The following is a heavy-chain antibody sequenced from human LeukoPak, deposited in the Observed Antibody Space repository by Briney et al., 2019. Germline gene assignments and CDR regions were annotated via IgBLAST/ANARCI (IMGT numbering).Heavy chain of an antibody. CDR2: IYYSGST. J-gene: IGHJ4*02. CDR3: ARGDGYCSSTSCLLHFDY. V-gene: IGHV4-59*01. D-gene: IGHD2-2*01. Sequence: PSETLSLTCTVSGGSISSYYWSWIRQPPGKGLEWIGYIYYSGSTNYTPSLKSRVTISVDTSKNQFSLKLSSVTAADTAVYYCARGDGYCSSTSCLLHFDYWGQGTLVTVSS. CDR1: GGSISSYY.